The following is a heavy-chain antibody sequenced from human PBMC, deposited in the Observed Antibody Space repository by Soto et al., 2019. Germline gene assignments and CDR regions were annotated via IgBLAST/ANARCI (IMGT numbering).Heavy chain of an antibody. Sequence: QLGGSLRLSCAASGFTFSSYGMHWVRQAPGKGLEWVAVISYDGSNKYYADSVKGRFTISRDNSKNTLYLQMNSLRAEDTAVYYCAKDKAAGPAFGYYYYGMDVWGQGTTVTVSS. D-gene: IGHD6-13*01. CDR1: GFTFSSYG. J-gene: IGHJ6*02. V-gene: IGHV3-30*18. CDR3: AKDKAAGPAFGYYYYGMDV. CDR2: ISYDGSNK.